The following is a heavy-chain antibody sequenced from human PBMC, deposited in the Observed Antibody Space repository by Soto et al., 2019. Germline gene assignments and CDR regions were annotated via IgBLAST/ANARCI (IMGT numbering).Heavy chain of an antibody. CDR2: IIPILGIA. CDR1: GGTFSSYT. D-gene: IGHD6-13*01. J-gene: IGHJ4*02. CDR3: AREAAGIAGPYDY. V-gene: IGHV1-69*02. Sequence: QVQLVQSGAEVKKPGSSVKVSCKASGGTFSSYTISWVRQAPGQGLEWTGRIIPILGIANYAQKFQGRVTITADKSTSTAYMELSSLRSEDTAVYYCAREAAGIAGPYDYWGQGTLVTVSS.